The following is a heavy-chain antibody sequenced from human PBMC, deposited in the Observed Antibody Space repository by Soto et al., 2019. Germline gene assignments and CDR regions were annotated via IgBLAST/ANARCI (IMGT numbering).Heavy chain of an antibody. CDR2: IRSNGDGGAR. CDR3: AKDDGYSSGWHYYYYGMDV. V-gene: IGHV3-15*01. CDR1: GLIFSKAW. J-gene: IGHJ6*02. Sequence: EVQLVESGGGLVKPGGSLRLSCAASGLIFSKAWMSWVRQAPGKGLEWVGRIRSNGDGGARDYAAPVKGRFTFSRDDSKNTLFLQMNSLRAEDTAVYYCAKDDGYSSGWHYYYYGMDVWGQGTTVTVSS. D-gene: IGHD6-19*01.